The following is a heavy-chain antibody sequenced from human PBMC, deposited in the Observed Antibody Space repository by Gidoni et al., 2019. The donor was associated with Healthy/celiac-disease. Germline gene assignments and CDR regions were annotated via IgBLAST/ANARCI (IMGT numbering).Heavy chain of an antibody. CDR1: GGSISSGDYY. Sequence: QVQLQESGPGLVKPSQTLSLTCTVSGGSISSGDYYWSWIRQPPGKGLEWIGYIYYSGITYYHPSLKSRVTISVDTSKNQFSLKLSSVTAADTAVYYCARDLEERALDYGDRAAPRRTGAHYFDYWGQGTLVTVSS. V-gene: IGHV4-30-4*01. J-gene: IGHJ4*02. D-gene: IGHD4-17*01. CDR2: IYYSGIT. CDR3: ARDLEERALDYGDRAAPRRTGAHYFDY.